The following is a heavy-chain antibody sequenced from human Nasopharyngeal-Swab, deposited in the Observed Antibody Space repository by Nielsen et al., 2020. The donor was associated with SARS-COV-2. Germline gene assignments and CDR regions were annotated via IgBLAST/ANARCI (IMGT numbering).Heavy chain of an antibody. CDR3: AKDPYQLPYYYGMDV. D-gene: IGHD2-2*01. V-gene: IGHV3-23*01. Sequence: VRQAPGEGLEWVSSISSSSGYIYYADSVKGRFTISRDNSKNTLYLQMNSLRAEDTAVYYCAKDPYQLPYYYGMDVWGQGTTVTVSS. CDR2: ISSSSGYI. J-gene: IGHJ6*02.